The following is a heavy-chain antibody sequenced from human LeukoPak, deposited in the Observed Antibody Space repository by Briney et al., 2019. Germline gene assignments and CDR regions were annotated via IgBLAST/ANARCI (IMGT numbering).Heavy chain of an antibody. V-gene: IGHV1-2*02. CDR1: GYTFTGYY. CDR2: INPNSGGT. CDR3: AREWLQLNYYYYGMDV. J-gene: IGHJ6*02. Sequence: ASVKVSCKASGYTFTGYYMHWVRQAPGQGLEWMGWINPNSGGTNYAQKFQGRVTMTRDTSISTAYMELGRLRSDDTAVYYCAREWLQLNYYYYGMDVWGQGTTVTVSS. D-gene: IGHD5-12*01.